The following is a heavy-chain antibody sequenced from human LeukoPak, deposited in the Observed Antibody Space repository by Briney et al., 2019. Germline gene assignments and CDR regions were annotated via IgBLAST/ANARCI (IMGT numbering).Heavy chain of an antibody. CDR3: ARHSSGGRYLDY. J-gene: IGHJ4*02. CDR2: FSPSGGST. Sequence: ASVKVSCKASGYTFTSYFMHWGRQAPGQGLEWMGIFSPSGGSTSFAQRFQGRVTMTRDTSTSTVYMELSSLRSEDTAVYYCARHSSGGRYLDYWGQGTLVTVSS. D-gene: IGHD2-15*01. V-gene: IGHV1-46*01. CDR1: GYTFTSYF.